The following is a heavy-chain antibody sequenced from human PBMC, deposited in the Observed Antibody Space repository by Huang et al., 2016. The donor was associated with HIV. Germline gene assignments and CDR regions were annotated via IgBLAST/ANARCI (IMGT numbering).Heavy chain of an antibody. CDR2: IIGTGNTP. D-gene: IGHD3-10*01. J-gene: IGHJ4*02. Sequence: EVQLLESGGGLVQPGGSLRLSCAASGFTFNSYAMSWFRQAPGKGLEWVSAIIGTGNTPYYADSGKGRFTISRDNARNTLDLQLNSLRPDDTAIYYCAKVRGSGSFYNDNWGQGTLVTVSS. V-gene: IGHV3-23*01. CDR1: GFTFNSYA. CDR3: AKVRGSGSFYNDN.